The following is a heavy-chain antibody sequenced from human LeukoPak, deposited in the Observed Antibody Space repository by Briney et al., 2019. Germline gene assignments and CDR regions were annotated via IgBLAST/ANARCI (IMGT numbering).Heavy chain of an antibody. CDR2: MNPNSGNT. J-gene: IGHJ6*03. CDR3: ARDQGSSSSYYMDV. CDR1: GYTFTSYD. Sequence: ASVKVSCKASGYTFTSYDINWVRQATGQGLEWMGWMNPNSGNTGYAQKFQGRVTITRNTSISTAYMELSSLRSEDTAVYYCARDQGSSSSYYMDVWGKGTAVTVSS. D-gene: IGHD6-13*01. V-gene: IGHV1-8*03.